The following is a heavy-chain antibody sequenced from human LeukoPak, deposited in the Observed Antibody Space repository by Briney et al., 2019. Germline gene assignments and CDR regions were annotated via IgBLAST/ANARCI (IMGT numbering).Heavy chain of an antibody. CDR2: IYTSGST. CDR1: GGSISSGSYY. Sequence: PSQTLSLTCTVSGGSISSGSYYWSWIRQPAGKGLEWIGRIYTSGSTNYNPSLKSRVTISVDTSKNQFSLKLSSVTAADTAVYYCARDGELSQVGNWFDPWGQGTLVTVSS. V-gene: IGHV4-61*02. J-gene: IGHJ5*02. CDR3: ARDGELSQVGNWFDP. D-gene: IGHD3-16*02.